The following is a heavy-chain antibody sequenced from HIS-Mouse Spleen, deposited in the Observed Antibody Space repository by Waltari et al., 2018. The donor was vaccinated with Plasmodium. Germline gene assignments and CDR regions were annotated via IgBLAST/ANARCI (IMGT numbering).Heavy chain of an antibody. CDR3: AREGPYSSSWSEAFDI. V-gene: IGHV3-74*01. CDR1: GSASSAYW. D-gene: IGHD6-13*01. J-gene: IGHJ3*02. CDR2: INSDGIST. Sequence: EVQLVESGGGFVQPGVASGLACTASGSASSAYWMTWPRTPTGKGLVWFSRINSDGISTSYADSGKGRFTISRDNAKNTLYLQMNSLRAEDTAVYYCAREGPYSSSWSEAFDIWGQGTMVTVSS.